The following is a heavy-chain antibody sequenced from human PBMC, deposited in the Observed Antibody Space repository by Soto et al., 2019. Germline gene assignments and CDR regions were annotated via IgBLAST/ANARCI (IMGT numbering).Heavy chain of an antibody. CDR2: INHSGST. Sequence: QVQLQQWGAGLLKPSETLSLTCAVYGGSFSGYYWSWIRQPPGKGLEWIGEINHSGSTNYNPSLKSRVTISVDTSKNQFPLKLSSVTAADTAVYYCARNRLEDWFDPWGQGTLVTVSS. CDR1: GGSFSGYY. D-gene: IGHD1-1*01. CDR3: ARNRLEDWFDP. J-gene: IGHJ5*02. V-gene: IGHV4-34*01.